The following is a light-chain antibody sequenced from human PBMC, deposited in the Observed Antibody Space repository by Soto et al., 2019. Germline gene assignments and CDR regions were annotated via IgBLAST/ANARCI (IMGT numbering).Light chain of an antibody. V-gene: IGLV2-14*02. Sequence: QSVLTQPASVSGSPGQSITISCTGTSSDVGSYNLVSWYQHHPGKAPKLMIYEVSKRPSGVSNRFSGSKSGNTASLTISGLQAEDEADYYCSSYTSSSTYVFGTGTKLTVL. CDR2: EVS. CDR1: SSDVGSYNL. CDR3: SSYTSSSTYV. J-gene: IGLJ1*01.